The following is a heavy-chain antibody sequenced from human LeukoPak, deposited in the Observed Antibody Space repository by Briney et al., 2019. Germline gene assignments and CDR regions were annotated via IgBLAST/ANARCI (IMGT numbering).Heavy chain of an antibody. Sequence: SETLSLTCTVSGGSFSSYYWGWIRQPAGKGLEWIGRIYISGSTNYNPSLKSRVTMSVDTSKNQFSLKLSSVTAADTAVYYCATEGAVTGTVHYWGQGTLVTVSS. CDR1: GGSFSSYY. J-gene: IGHJ4*02. V-gene: IGHV4-4*07. D-gene: IGHD6-19*01. CDR2: IYISGST. CDR3: ATEGAVTGTVHY.